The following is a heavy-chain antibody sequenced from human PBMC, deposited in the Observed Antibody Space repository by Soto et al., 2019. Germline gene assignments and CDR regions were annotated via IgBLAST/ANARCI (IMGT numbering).Heavy chain of an antibody. J-gene: IGHJ4*02. CDR1: GYSFTRYW. D-gene: IGHD3-3*01. V-gene: IGHV5-51*03. CDR2: IYPGDSDT. CDR3: GRVGRSVYNYWIDY. Sequence: GAEVKKPGESLKISCKGSGYSFTRYWIGWVRQTPGKGLGWMGIIYPGDSDTRYSPAFQGQVTISADKSISTAHLQRSGVTASATAMYYCGRVGRSVYNYWIDYWGQGTLVTVSS.